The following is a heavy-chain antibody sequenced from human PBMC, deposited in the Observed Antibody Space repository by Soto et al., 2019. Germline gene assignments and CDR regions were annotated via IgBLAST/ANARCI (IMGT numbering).Heavy chain of an antibody. J-gene: IGHJ4*02. CDR2: IYYSGST. CDR3: ARRWGYYFDY. D-gene: IGHD3-16*01. CDR1: GGSISSYY. Sequence: QVQLQESGPGLVKPSETLSLTCTVSGGSISSYYWSWIRQPPGKGLEWIGYIYYSGSTNYNPTLTSRVTISVDTSKSQCSLKLSSVTAADTAVYYCARRWGYYFDYWGQGTLVTVSS. V-gene: IGHV4-59*01.